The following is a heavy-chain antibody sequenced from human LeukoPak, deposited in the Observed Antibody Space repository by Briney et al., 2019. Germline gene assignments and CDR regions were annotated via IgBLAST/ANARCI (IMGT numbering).Heavy chain of an antibody. J-gene: IGHJ4*02. CDR2: ISGSGGST. D-gene: IGHD5-12*01. V-gene: IGHV3-23*01. Sequence: GGSLRLSCAASGFTFSSYAMSWVHRAPGKGLEWVSAISGSGGSTYYADSVKGRFTISRDNSKNTLYLQMNSLRAEDTAVYYCAKDYSTGYDSGVIGYWGQGTLVTVSS. CDR1: GFTFSSYA. CDR3: AKDYSTGYDSGVIGY.